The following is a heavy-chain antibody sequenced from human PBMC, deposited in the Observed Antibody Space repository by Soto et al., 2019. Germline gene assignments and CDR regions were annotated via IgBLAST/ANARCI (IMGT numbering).Heavy chain of an antibody. V-gene: IGHV3-30-3*01. D-gene: IGHD6-19*01. CDR3: ASQWLVRRVIDY. J-gene: IGHJ4*02. Sequence: ESVGGVVQPGRSLRLSCAASGFTFSSYAMHWVRQAPGKGLEWVAVISYDGSNKYYADSVKGRFTISRDNSKNTLYLQMNSLRAEDTAVYYCASQWLVRRVIDYWGQGTLVTVSS. CDR2: ISYDGSNK. CDR1: GFTFSSYA.